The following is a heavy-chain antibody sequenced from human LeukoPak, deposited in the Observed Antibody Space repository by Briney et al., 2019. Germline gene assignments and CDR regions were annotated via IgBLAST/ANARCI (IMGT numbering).Heavy chain of an antibody. CDR2: ISDTGDST. D-gene: IGHD6-13*01. V-gene: IGHV3-23*01. CDR3: AKDRLGAAAGFFDY. J-gene: IGHJ4*02. CDR1: GFTVSSNY. Sequence: PGGSLRLSCAASGFTVSSNYMSWVRQAPGKGLEWVSGISDTGDSTYYADSVKGRFTISRDNSKNTLYLQMNSLRADDTAVYYCAKDRLGAAAGFFDYWGQGSLVTVSS.